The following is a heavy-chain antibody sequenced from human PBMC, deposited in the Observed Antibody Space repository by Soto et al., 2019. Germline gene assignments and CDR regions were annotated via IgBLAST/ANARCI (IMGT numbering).Heavy chain of an antibody. Sequence: SETLSLTCAVYGGSFSGYYWSWIRQPPGKGLEWIGEINHSGSTNYNPSLKSRVTISVDTSKNQFSLKLSSVTAADTAVYYCARGGGPLRYFDWFIGRDYYYYGMDVWGQGTTVTVYS. D-gene: IGHD3-9*01. CDR3: ARGGGPLRYFDWFIGRDYYYYGMDV. V-gene: IGHV4-34*01. CDR2: INHSGST. CDR1: GGSFSGYY. J-gene: IGHJ6*02.